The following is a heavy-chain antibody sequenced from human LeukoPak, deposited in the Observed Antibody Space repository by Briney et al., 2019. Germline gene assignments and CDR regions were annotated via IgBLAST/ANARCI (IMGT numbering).Heavy chain of an antibody. D-gene: IGHD3-22*01. CDR1: GFTFSSYG. CDR2: ISYDGSNK. V-gene: IGHV3-30*03. CDR3: ARENYYDSSGYSAPAFDY. Sequence: GGSLRLSCAASGFTFSSYGMHWVRQAPGKGLEWVAIISYDGSNKFYADSVKGRFTISRDNSKNTLYLQMNSLTAEDTAVYYCARENYYDSSGYSAPAFDYWGQGTLVTVSS. J-gene: IGHJ4*02.